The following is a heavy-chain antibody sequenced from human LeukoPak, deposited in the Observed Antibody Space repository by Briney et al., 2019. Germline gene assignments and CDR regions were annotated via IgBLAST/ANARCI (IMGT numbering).Heavy chain of an antibody. J-gene: IGHJ4*02. CDR3: ARDRGTGFDY. Sequence: ASVKVSCKASGYTFTSYGISWVRQAPGQGLEWMGWISAHNGNTNYAQKLQGRVTITADESTSTAYMELSSLRSEDTAVYYRARDRGTGFDYWGQGTLVTVSS. CDR1: GYTFTSYG. V-gene: IGHV1-18*01. D-gene: IGHD1-1*01. CDR2: ISAHNGNT.